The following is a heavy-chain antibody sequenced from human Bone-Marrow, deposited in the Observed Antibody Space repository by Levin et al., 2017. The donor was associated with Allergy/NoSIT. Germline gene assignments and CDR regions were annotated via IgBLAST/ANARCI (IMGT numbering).Heavy chain of an antibody. D-gene: IGHD2-15*01. CDR1: GFSMTTTGEA. Sequence: SGPTLVKPTQTLTLTCTFSGFSMTTTGEAVGWIRQPPGKAPDWLALIYWDDDKRYSPSLKTRLTITTGPSNNQVVLTMTNMDTLDTAKYFCAHYSACRSGPFDFDDWGQGTLVTVAS. V-gene: IGHV2-5*02. J-gene: IGHJ4*02. CDR3: AHYSACRSGPFDFDD. CDR2: IYWDDDK.